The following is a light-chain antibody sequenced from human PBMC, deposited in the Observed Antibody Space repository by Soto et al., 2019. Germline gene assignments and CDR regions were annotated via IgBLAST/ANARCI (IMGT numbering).Light chain of an antibody. CDR3: HQRSNWPPDT. Sequence: EVVLTQSPDTLSLSPGEGASLSCRASQSVHTFLAWYQQKPGQPPRLLIYGASTRAPGVPARFSGRGSGTDFTLTITSLEPEDFAVYYCHQRSNWPPDTFGQGTRL. J-gene: IGKJ5*01. CDR1: QSVHTF. CDR2: GAS. V-gene: IGKV3-11*01.